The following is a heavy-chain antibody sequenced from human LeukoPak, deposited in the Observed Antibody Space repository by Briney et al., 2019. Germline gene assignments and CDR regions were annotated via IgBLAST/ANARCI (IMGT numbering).Heavy chain of an antibody. J-gene: IGHJ5*02. CDR2: INPSGGST. D-gene: IGHD3-10*01. V-gene: IGHV1-46*01. CDR1: GDTFTSYY. Sequence: ASVTVSFTASGDTFTSYYMHWVRQAPGQGLEWMGIINPSGGSTSYAQKFQGRVTMTRDMSTSTVYMELSSLTSEDTAVYCCARDLAMVRGARYRPYNWFDPWGQGTLVTVSS. CDR3: ARDLAMVRGARYRPYNWFDP.